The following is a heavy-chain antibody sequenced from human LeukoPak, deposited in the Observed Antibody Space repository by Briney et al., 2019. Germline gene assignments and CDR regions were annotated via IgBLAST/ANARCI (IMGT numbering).Heavy chain of an antibody. Sequence: GGSLRLSCAASGFTFSSYAMSWVRQAPGKGLEWVLAISGSGGSTYYADSVKGRFTISRDNSKNTLYLQMNSLRAEDTAVYYCAKGCRVQLWLNYFDYWGQGTLVTVSS. CDR3: AKGCRVQLWLNYFDY. CDR2: ISGSGGST. J-gene: IGHJ4*02. D-gene: IGHD5-18*01. V-gene: IGHV3-23*01. CDR1: GFTFSSYA.